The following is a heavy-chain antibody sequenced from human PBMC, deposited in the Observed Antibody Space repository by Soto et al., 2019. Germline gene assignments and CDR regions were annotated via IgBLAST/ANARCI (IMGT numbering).Heavy chain of an antibody. CDR2: IYSGGST. CDR1: GFTVSSNY. CDR3: ARDTPGTGYSSGWYLQRTHYGMDV. V-gene: IGHV3-53*01. J-gene: IGHJ6*02. D-gene: IGHD6-19*01. Sequence: GGSLRLSCAASGFTVSSNYMSWVRQAPGKGLEWVSVIYSGGSTYYADSVKGRFTISRDNSKNTLYLQMNSLRAEDTAVYYCARDTPGTGYSSGWYLQRTHYGMDVWGQGTTVTVSS.